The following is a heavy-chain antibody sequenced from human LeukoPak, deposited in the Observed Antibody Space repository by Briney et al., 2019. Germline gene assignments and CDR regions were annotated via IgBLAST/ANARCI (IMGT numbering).Heavy chain of an antibody. Sequence: TSETLSLTCTVSGGSISSGNYHWSWIRQPAGKGLEWIGRIYARGNPNYNPSLRSRLTISADTSKNQFSLRLSSVTAADTAVYYCARAFYPGYYSYMAVWGKGTTVTVSS. D-gene: IGHD3-3*02. V-gene: IGHV4-61*02. CDR3: ARAFYPGYYSYMAV. CDR1: GGSISSGNYH. J-gene: IGHJ6*03. CDR2: IYARGNP.